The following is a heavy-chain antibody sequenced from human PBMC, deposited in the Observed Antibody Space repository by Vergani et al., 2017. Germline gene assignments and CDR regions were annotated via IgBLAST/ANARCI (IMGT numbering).Heavy chain of an antibody. CDR3: ARDLPPGY. CDR1: VGTFSSSA. J-gene: IGHJ4*02. CDR2: IIPIFDTA. V-gene: IGHV1-69*06. Sequence: QVQLVQSGAEVKKPGSSVKVSCKASVGTFSSSAINWVRQAPGQGLVWMGGIIPIFDTADYAQKFQGRLTITADKSTSTAYMELSSLRSDDTAVYYCARDLPPGYWGQGTLVTVSS.